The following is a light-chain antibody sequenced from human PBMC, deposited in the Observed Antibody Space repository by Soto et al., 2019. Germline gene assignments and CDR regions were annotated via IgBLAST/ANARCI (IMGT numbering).Light chain of an antibody. CDR1: QGISSW. CDR3: DQTFRTNP. V-gene: IGKV1-12*01. Sequence: DIQMTQSPSSVSASVGDRVTITCRASQGISSWLARYQQKPGKAPELLIYSASNLQSGVPSRFSGSGSGTDFTLTISSLPPEGIANYSADQTFRTNPFGQGRR. CDR2: SAS. J-gene: IGKJ5*01.